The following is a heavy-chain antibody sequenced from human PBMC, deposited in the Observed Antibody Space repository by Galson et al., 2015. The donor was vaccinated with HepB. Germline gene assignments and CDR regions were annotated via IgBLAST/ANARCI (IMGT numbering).Heavy chain of an antibody. CDR2: IFYSGSA. CDR1: GDSISNHY. D-gene: IGHD5-24*01. J-gene: IGHJ6*02. Sequence: SETLSLTCTVSGDSISNHYWSWMRQPPGKGLEWIGYIFYSGSATYHPSLKSRVTISVDMSKSQISLRLNSVSAADTAVYYCARDRETATRSHYVLDVWGQGTTVTVSS. V-gene: IGHV4-59*11. CDR3: ARDRETATRSHYVLDV.